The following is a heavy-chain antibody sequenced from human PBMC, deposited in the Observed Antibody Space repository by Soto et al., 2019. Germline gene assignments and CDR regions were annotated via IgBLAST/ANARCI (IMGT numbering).Heavy chain of an antibody. J-gene: IGHJ4*02. CDR1: GFTFSSYA. CDR2: IGGSGGST. D-gene: IGHD3-10*01. CDR3: ANGHKLLTITPPTALLN. V-gene: IGHV3-23*01. Sequence: PGGSLTLSCAASGFTFSSYAMSWVRQAAGKGLEWVSAIGGSGGSTYYADSVKGRFTISRANSNNTLYLQMNSLRAEHTAVHYCANGHKLLTITPPTALLNWGKGTLVTLS.